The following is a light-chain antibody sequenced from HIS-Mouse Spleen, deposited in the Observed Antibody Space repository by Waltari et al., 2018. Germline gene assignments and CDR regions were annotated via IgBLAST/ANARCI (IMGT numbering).Light chain of an antibody. CDR2: EDN. V-gene: IGLV6-57*04. CDR1: SGSIASNY. CDR3: QSYDSSRV. Sequence: NFMLTQPHSVSESPGKTVTISCTRSSGSIASNYVQRYQQRPGSAPTTVIYEDNQRPSGVPDRCSGPVGSSSNSASLTFSGLKTEDEADYYCQSYDSSRVFGGGTKLTVL. J-gene: IGLJ3*02.